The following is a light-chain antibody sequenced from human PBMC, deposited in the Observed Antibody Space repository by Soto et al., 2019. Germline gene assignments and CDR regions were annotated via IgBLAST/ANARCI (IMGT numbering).Light chain of an antibody. CDR1: QGISSY. V-gene: IGKV1-8*01. Sequence: AIRMTQSPSSFSASTGDRVTITCRASQGISSYLAWYQQKPGKAPKLLIYAASTLQSGVPSRFSGSGSGTDFTLTISCLQSEDFATYYCQQYYSYPFTFGPVNKVDIK. CDR2: AAS. CDR3: QQYYSYPFT. J-gene: IGKJ3*01.